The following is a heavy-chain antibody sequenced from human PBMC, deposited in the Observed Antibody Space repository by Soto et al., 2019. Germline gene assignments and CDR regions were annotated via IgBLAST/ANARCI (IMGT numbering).Heavy chain of an antibody. CDR3: ARGGGVALDGSAAFDI. V-gene: IGHV1-46*01. CDR1: GYALTSHH. CDR2: INPANGVA. D-gene: IGHD1-1*01. Sequence: QVHLVQSGAEVKKPGASMKVSCTASGYALTSHHVHWVRQAPGRRLEWMGSINPANGVAQYTARFPGRVIMTRDTSTSTVYMELRGLTSEDTAIFYCARGGGVALDGSAAFDIWGQGTMVTVSS. J-gene: IGHJ3*02.